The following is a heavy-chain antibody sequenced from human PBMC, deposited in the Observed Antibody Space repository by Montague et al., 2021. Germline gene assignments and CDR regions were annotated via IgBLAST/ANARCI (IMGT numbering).Heavy chain of an antibody. Sequence: TLSLTCIVSGDSLSSVGYSWTWIRQHPGKDLEWIGYMYYSGSTYYNPSLKSRVTISGDTSKNHFSLRLTSVTAADTAVYYCARGRLATGDFDYWGQGTLVTVSS. CDR2: MYYSGST. CDR1: GDSLSSVGYS. J-gene: IGHJ4*02. V-gene: IGHV4-31*03. CDR3: ARGRLATGDFDY. D-gene: IGHD6-13*01.